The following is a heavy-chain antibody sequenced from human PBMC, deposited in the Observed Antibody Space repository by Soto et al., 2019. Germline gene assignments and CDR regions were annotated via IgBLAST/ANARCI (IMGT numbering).Heavy chain of an antibody. CDR2: LIPIFGTA. CDR1: GGTFSSYA. Sequence: ASVKVSCKASGGTFSSYAISWVRQSPGQGLEWMGGLIPIFGTANYAQKFQGRVTITADESTSTAYMELSSLRSGDTAVYYCARSSGWYDPHYYYYGMDVWGQVTTVTIAS. V-gene: IGHV1-69*13. CDR3: ARSSGWYDPHYYYYGMDV. D-gene: IGHD6-19*01. J-gene: IGHJ6*01.